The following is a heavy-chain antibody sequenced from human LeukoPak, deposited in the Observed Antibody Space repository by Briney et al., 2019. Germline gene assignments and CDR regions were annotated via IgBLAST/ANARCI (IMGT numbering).Heavy chain of an antibody. CDR3: ARGSSAYNWFDP. J-gene: IGHJ5*02. Sequence: ASVKVSCKASGYTFTSYDINWVRQATGQGLEWMGWMNPNSGNTGYAQKFQGRVTITRNTSISTAYMELSSLRSEDTAVYYCARGSSAYNWFDPWGQGTLVTVSS. CDR2: MNPNSGNT. CDR1: GYTFTSYD. V-gene: IGHV1-8*03.